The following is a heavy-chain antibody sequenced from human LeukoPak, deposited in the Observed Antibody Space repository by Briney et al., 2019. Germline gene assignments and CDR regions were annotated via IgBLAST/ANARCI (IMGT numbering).Heavy chain of an antibody. D-gene: IGHD3-10*01. J-gene: IGHJ4*02. CDR2: INSDGSST. V-gene: IGHV3-74*01. CDR1: GFTFSSYW. CDR3: AKFAYGSGYFDY. Sequence: PGGSLRLSCAASGFTFSSYWMHWVRQAPGKGLVWVSRINSDGSSTSYADSVKGRFTISRDNAKNTLYLQMNSLRAEDTAVYYCAKFAYGSGYFDYWGQGTLVTVSS.